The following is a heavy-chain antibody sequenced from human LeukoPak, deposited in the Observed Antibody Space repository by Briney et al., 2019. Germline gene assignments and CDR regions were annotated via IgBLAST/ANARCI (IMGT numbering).Heavy chain of an antibody. D-gene: IGHD2-15*01. CDR2: VNHLGST. CDR3: ARVSNRGYCSGGSCYPPHYGMDV. V-gene: IGHV4-34*01. J-gene: IGHJ6*02. Sequence: SETLSLTCAVSGGSFSGYYWSWIRQPPGKGLEWIGEVNHLGSTIYNLSLKSRLTISVDTSKNHFSLNLTSMTAADTAVYYCARVSNRGYCSGGSCYPPHYGMDVWGQGTTVTVSS. CDR1: GGSFSGYY.